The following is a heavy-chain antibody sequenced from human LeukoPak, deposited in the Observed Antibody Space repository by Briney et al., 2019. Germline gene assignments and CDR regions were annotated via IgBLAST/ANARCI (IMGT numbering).Heavy chain of an antibody. J-gene: IGHJ4*02. V-gene: IGHV4-39*07. CDR3: ARGRYDSNGLFFDY. Sequence: NPSETLSLTCTVSGAFISSSTYYWAWIRQPPGKGLEWIGSIYYSASTYYNPSLKSRVTISVDTSKNQFSLKLRSVTAADTAVYYCARGRYDSNGLFFDYWGQGTLVTVSS. D-gene: IGHD3-22*01. CDR1: GAFISSSTYY. CDR2: IYYSAST.